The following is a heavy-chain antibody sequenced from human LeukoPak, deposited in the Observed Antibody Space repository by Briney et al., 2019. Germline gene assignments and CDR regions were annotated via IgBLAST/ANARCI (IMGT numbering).Heavy chain of an antibody. CDR3: ARLAVAGLFFDY. Sequence: GGSLRLSCAASGFTFSDSAMTWVRQAPGKGLEWVSLISASGVSTYYADSVKGRFTISRDNSNTTLYLQMGSLRAGDTAVYYCARLAVAGLFFDYWGQGTLVTVSS. J-gene: IGHJ4*02. V-gene: IGHV3-23*01. D-gene: IGHD6-19*01. CDR1: GFTFSDSA. CDR2: ISASGVST.